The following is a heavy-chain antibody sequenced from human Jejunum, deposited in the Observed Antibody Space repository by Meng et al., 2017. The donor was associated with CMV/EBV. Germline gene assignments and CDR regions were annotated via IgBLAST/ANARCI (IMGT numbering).Heavy chain of an antibody. CDR2: IFWNGEK. J-gene: IGHJ4*02. CDR3: ARQALLQYDVSTGHQNSFDY. Sequence: MGVGWIRQPPGKALEWLAHIFWNGEKAYKTSLKSRLTISKDTSKSQVVLTMTNMDPADTATYYCARQALLQYDVSTGHQNSFDYWGQGTLVTVSS. V-gene: IGHV2-26*01. CDR1: MG. D-gene: IGHD3-9*01.